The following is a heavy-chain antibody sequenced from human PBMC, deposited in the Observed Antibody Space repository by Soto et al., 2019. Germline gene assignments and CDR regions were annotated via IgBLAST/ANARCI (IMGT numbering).Heavy chain of an antibody. D-gene: IGHD3-16*01. CDR3: ARNGGGLGL. Sequence: QEQLVQSGAEVKKPGASVKVSCKASGYTFTNHDIVWVRQATGQGLEWVGWMSQSDANPVYAPKFKGRVTLTRDTSVNTAYMELSSLRFEDTAVYSCARNGGGLGLWGEGTQVTVSS. J-gene: IGHJ1*01. CDR2: MSQSDANP. V-gene: IGHV1-8*01. CDR1: GYTFTNHD.